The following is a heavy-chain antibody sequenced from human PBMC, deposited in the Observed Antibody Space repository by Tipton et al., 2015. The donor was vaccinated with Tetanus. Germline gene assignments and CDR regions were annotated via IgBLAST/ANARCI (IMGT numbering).Heavy chain of an antibody. CDR1: GGSFTDFY. Sequence: TLSLTCAVSGGSFTDFYWSWIRQVPGQGLVWIGEINHSGTANKNPSLKSRVTISADTTKNWFSLKLRSVTAADAAVYFCARDDGFTVLNSCGQGALVAVST. CDR2: INHSGTA. V-gene: IGHV4-34*01. J-gene: IGHJ4*02. D-gene: IGHD1-1*01. CDR3: ARDDGFTVLNS.